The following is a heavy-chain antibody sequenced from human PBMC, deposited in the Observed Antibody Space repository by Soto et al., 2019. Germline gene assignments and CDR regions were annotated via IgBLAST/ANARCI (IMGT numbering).Heavy chain of an antibody. CDR3: ARDCPGSSTTCYGNEWFDS. Sequence: EVQLVESGGGLVQPGGSLRLSCAASGFTFSSYSMNWVRQAPGKGLEWVSYISSSRSTIYYADSVKGRFTISRDNAKNSLYLQMNSLRAEDTAVYYCARDCPGSSTTCYGNEWFDSWGQGTRVTVPS. V-gene: IGHV3-48*01. J-gene: IGHJ5*01. D-gene: IGHD2-2*01. CDR1: GFTFSSYS. CDR2: ISSSRSTI.